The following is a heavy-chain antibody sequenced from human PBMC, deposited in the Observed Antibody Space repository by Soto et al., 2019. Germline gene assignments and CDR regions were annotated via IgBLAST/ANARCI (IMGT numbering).Heavy chain of an antibody. Sequence: ASVKVSCKASGYTFTRSGISWVRQAPGQGLEWLGWINPDNGNTNYAQHLQGRVSLTTDTSTSTAYMDLRSLRSDDTAVYYCARDQGITTFGLDSMYYYGMDVWGKGTTVPVSS. CDR2: INPDNGNT. D-gene: IGHD3-3*01. V-gene: IGHV1-18*01. J-gene: IGHJ6*04. CDR1: GYTFTRSG. CDR3: ARDQGITTFGLDSMYYYGMDV.